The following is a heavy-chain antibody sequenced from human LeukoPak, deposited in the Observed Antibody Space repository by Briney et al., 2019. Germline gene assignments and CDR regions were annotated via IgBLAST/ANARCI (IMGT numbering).Heavy chain of an antibody. CDR1: RYIFTSYW. CDR2: IDPTDSYT. Sequence: GESLRISCKGSRYIFTSYWITWVRQMPGKGLEWMGMIDPTDSYTNYSPSFQGHVTISTDKSISTAYLQWSSLKASDTAIYYCERRGRSSSNFDFWGQGTLVTVSS. V-gene: IGHV5-10-1*01. CDR3: ERRGRSSSNFDF. D-gene: IGHD6-6*01. J-gene: IGHJ4*02.